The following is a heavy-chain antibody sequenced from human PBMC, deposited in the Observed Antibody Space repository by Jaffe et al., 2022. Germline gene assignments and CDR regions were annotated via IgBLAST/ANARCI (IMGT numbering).Heavy chain of an antibody. J-gene: IGHJ3*02. CDR1: GFTLSNYE. D-gene: IGHD5-18*01. Sequence: EVQLVESGGGLVQPGGSLRLSCAASGFTLSNYEMNWVRQAPGKGLEWVSYISTSGSKIYSADAVKGRFTISRDDAKNSLYLQMNSLRAEDTAVYYCARDGYSSGLDAFDIWGQGTMVTVSS. V-gene: IGHV3-48*03. CDR3: ARDGYSSGLDAFDI. CDR2: ISTSGSKI.